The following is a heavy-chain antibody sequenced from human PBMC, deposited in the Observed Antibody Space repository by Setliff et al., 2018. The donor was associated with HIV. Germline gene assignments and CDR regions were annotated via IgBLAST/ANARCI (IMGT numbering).Heavy chain of an antibody. CDR2: IYSNGRT. J-gene: IGHJ4*02. D-gene: IGHD3-10*01. Sequence: SETLSLTCTVSGGSITSGSYYWSWIRQPAGKGLEWIGRIYSNGRTTHNPSLKSRVTISRDTSENRFSLRLSSVTAADTAVYYCARGSYTVRIDYWGQGTRVTVTS. CDR1: GGSITSGSYY. CDR3: ARGSYTVRIDY. V-gene: IGHV4-61*02.